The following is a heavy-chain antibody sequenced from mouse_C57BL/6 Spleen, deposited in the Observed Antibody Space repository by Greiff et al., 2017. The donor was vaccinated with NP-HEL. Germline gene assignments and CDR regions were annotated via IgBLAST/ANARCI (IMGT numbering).Heavy chain of an antibody. CDR2: ISSGSSTI. J-gene: IGHJ4*01. CDR1: GFTFSDYG. CDR3: ARRYYGSSWMDD. Sequence: EVKVVESGGGLVKPGGSLKLSCAASGFTFSDYGMHWVRQAPEKGLEWVAYISSGSSTIYYADTVKGRFTISRDNAKNTLFLQMTSLRSEDTAMYYCARRYYGSSWMDDWGQGTSVTVSS. V-gene: IGHV5-17*01. D-gene: IGHD1-1*01.